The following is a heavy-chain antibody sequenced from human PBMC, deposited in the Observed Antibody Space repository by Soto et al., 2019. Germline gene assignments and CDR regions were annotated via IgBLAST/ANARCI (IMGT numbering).Heavy chain of an antibody. J-gene: IGHJ4*02. Sequence: SETLSLTCTVSGGSIIRGDYYWSWIRQPPGKGLEWIGYIYYSGSTYYNPSLKSRVTISVDTSKNQFSLKLSSVTAADTAVYYCVFYSSSSGFDYWGQGTLVTVSS. CDR3: VFYSSSSGFDY. CDR1: GGSIIRGDYY. V-gene: IGHV4-30-4*01. D-gene: IGHD6-6*01. CDR2: IYYSGST.